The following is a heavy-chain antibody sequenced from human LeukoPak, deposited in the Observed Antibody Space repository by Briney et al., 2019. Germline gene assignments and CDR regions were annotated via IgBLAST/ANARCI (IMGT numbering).Heavy chain of an antibody. Sequence: GASVKVSCKASGYTFTSYYMHWVRQAPGQGLEWMGIINPSGGSTNYAQKFQGRVTMTRDTSTSTVYMELSSLRSEDTAVYYCARDRKSIVVVPAARSRGWFDPWGQGTLVTVSS. D-gene: IGHD2-2*01. V-gene: IGHV1-46*01. CDR3: ARDRKSIVVVPAARSRGWFDP. CDR2: INPSGGST. J-gene: IGHJ5*02. CDR1: GYTFTSYY.